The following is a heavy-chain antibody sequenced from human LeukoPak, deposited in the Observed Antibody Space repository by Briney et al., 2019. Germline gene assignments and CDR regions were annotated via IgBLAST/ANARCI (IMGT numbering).Heavy chain of an antibody. Sequence: GGSLRLSCAASAFSFSDYSMNWVRQAPGKGLVWVSRINSDGSSTSYADSVKGRFTISRDNAENTLYLQMNSLRAEDTAVYYCARDLYDTFDYWGQGTLVTVSS. D-gene: IGHD3-16*01. CDR3: ARDLYDTFDY. V-gene: IGHV3-74*01. CDR1: AFSFSDYS. CDR2: INSDGSST. J-gene: IGHJ4*02.